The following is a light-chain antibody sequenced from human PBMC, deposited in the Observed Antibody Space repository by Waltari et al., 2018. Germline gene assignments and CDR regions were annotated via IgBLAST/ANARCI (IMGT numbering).Light chain of an antibody. Sequence: QSALTQPASVSGSPGQSITISCTGTSSDIGSYNYVSWYQQHPGKAPKLIIFDVTTRPSGVSNRVSGSKSGNTASLITSGLQGEDEADYYCSSYMYTTALELFGGGTSLTVL. V-gene: IGLV2-14*03. J-gene: IGLJ2*01. CDR2: DVT. CDR3: SSYMYTTALEL. CDR1: SSDIGSYNY.